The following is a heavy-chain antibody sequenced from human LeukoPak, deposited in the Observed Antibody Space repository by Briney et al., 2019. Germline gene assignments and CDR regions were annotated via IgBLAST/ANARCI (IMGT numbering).Heavy chain of an antibody. CDR2: IIPIFGTA. D-gene: IGHD1-7*01. CDR1: GGTFSSYA. J-gene: IGHJ4*02. V-gene: IGHV1-69*05. CDR3: ARPDDHNWNYGHFDY. Sequence: GASVKVSCKASGGTFSSYAISWVRQAPGHGLEWMGGIIPIFGTANYAQKFQGRVTITTDESTSTAYMELSSLRSEDTAVYYCARPDDHNWNYGHFDYWGQGTLVTVSS.